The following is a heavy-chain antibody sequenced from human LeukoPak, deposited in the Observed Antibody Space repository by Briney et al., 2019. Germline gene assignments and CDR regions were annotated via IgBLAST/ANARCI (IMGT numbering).Heavy chain of an antibody. D-gene: IGHD2-15*01. V-gene: IGHV3-33*06. CDR1: GFTFSSYG. Sequence: GGSLRLSCAASGFTFSSYGMHWVRQAPGKGLEWVAVIWYDGSNKYYADSVKGRFTISRDNSKNTLYLQMSSLRAEDTAVYYCAKNVPGRAIDYWGQGTLVTVSS. CDR2: IWYDGSNK. CDR3: AKNVPGRAIDY. J-gene: IGHJ4*02.